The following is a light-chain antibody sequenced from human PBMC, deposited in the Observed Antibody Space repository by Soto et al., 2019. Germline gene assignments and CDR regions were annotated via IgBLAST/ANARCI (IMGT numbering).Light chain of an antibody. CDR2: YDD. Sequence: QSVLTQPPSVSEAPRQRVTISCTGSTSSIGNNAVHWFQQLPGKAPKLLVYYDDLVPSGVSARFSGSKSGTSASLAISGLQSEDEAYYYCAAWDDSLNTYVFGPGTKV. V-gene: IGLV1-36*01. CDR3: AAWDDSLNTYV. CDR1: TSSIGNNA. J-gene: IGLJ1*01.